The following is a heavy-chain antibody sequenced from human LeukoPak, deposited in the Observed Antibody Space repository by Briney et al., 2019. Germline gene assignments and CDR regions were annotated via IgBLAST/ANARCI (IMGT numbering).Heavy chain of an antibody. J-gene: IGHJ4*02. D-gene: IGHD1-1*01. CDR1: GFTFSDYY. Sequence: TGGSLTLSCAASGFTFSDYYMSWIRQAPGKGLECVSYISSSSSYTKYGDSVKGRFTISRDNAKNSLYLQVNSLRAEDTAVYYCARGTGTTAYFDYWGQGTLVTVSS. CDR3: ARGTGTTAYFDY. CDR2: ISSSSSYT. V-gene: IGHV3-11*06.